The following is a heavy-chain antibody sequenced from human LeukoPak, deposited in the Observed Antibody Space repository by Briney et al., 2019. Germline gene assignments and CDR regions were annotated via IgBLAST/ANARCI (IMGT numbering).Heavy chain of an antibody. Sequence: PGGSLRLSCAASGFTFSSYEMNWVRQAPGKGLEWVSYILGNGSSIYYADSVKGRFIISRDNAKKSLFLQMNNLRAEDTAVYYCARGARYWGQGTLATVSS. CDR2: ILGNGSSI. J-gene: IGHJ4*02. CDR3: ARGARY. CDR1: GFTFSSYE. V-gene: IGHV3-48*03.